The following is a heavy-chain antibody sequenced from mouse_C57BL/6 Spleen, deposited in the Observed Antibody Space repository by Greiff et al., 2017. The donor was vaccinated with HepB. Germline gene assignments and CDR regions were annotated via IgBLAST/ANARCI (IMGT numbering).Heavy chain of an antibody. Sequence: EVQVVESGGGLVQPGGSLSLSCAASGFTFTDYYMSWVRQPPGKALEWLGFIRNKANGYTTEYSASVKGRFTISRDNSQSILYLQMNALRAEDSATYYCARSTVYYGNYGFAYWGQGTLVTVSA. CDR1: GFTFTDYY. CDR2: IRNKANGYTT. V-gene: IGHV7-3*01. CDR3: ARSTVYYGNYGFAY. D-gene: IGHD2-1*01. J-gene: IGHJ3*01.